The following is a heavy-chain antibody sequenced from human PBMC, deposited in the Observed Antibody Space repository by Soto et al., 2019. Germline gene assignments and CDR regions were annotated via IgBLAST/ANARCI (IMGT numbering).Heavy chain of an antibody. Sequence: GGSLRLSCAASGFTFSRYGMHWVRQAPGKGLEWVAVIWYDGSNKFYADSVKGRFTVSRDNSKDTLYLQMNSLTAEDTAVYYCARDGEMATISNYGMDVWGQGTTVTVSS. D-gene: IGHD5-12*01. J-gene: IGHJ6*02. V-gene: IGHV3-33*01. CDR2: IWYDGSNK. CDR1: GFTFSRYG. CDR3: ARDGEMATISNYGMDV.